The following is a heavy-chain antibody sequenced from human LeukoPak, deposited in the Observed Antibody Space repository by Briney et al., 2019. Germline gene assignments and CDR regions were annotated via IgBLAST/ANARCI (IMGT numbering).Heavy chain of an antibody. D-gene: IGHD3-10*01. Sequence: GGSLRLSCAASGFTLSSNYMSWVRQAPGKGLEWGSVIYSGGSTYYPDSVKGRFTISRDNSKNTLYLQMNSLRVEDTAVYYCARAVGELSGYYGMDVWGQGTTVTVSS. CDR1: GFTLSSNY. J-gene: IGHJ6*02. V-gene: IGHV3-53*01. CDR2: IYSGGST. CDR3: ARAVGELSGYYGMDV.